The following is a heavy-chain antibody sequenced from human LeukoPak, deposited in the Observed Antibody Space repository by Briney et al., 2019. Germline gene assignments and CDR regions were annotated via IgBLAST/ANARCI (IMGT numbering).Heavy chain of an antibody. J-gene: IGHJ4*02. CDR3: ARERMGIAMTGYCFDS. D-gene: IGHD2-21*01. V-gene: IGHV1-18*01. Sequence: ASVKVSCKASGYSFTNNGISWVRRAPGRGLEWMGWISAYNGNTNSTQKFQGRVTMTTDTSTSTAYMELRGLRSDDTAVYYCARERMGIAMTGYCFDSWGQGTLVTVSS. CDR1: GYSFTNNG. CDR2: ISAYNGNT.